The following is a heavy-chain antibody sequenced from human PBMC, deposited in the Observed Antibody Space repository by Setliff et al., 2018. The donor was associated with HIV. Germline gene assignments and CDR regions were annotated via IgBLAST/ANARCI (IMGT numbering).Heavy chain of an antibody. CDR3: DSKSIAYLQMNSLKTEDTAVYYCTRVIYYYDGSGYHGGLDY. D-gene: IGHD3-22*01. CDR2: IYYSGST. V-gene: IGHV4-30-4*02. Sequence: SETLSLTCTVSGDSISSGGYYWSWIRQFPGKGLEWIGYIYYSGSTSYNPSLQSRLTMSVDTSKNQFSLRLRSVKGRFFISRDDSKSIAYLQMNSLKTEDTAVYYCTRVIYYYDGSGYHGGLDYWGQGTLVTVSS. J-gene: IGHJ4*02. CDR1: GDSISSGGYY.